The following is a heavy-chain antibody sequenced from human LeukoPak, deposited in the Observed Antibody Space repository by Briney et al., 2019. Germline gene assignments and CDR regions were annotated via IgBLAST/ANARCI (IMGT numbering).Heavy chain of an antibody. J-gene: IGHJ5*02. CDR3: ARSPYYYDSSGYELMASWFDP. V-gene: IGHV4-59*01. CDR2: IYYSGTT. CDR1: SGSTSSYY. Sequence: SETLSLTHPVYSGSTSSYYWGWIRQPPGKGLEWIVYIYYSGTTNYNPSLKSRVTISVDTSKNQFSLKLSSVTAADTAVYYCARSPYYYDSSGYELMASWFDPWGQGTLVTVSS. D-gene: IGHD3-22*01.